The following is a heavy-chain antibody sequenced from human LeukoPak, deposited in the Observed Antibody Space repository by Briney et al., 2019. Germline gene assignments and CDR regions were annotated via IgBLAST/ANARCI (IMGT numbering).Heavy chain of an antibody. V-gene: IGHV3-53*01. CDR3: ARGRTVTTSGGDY. CDR1: GFTVSSNY. CDR2: IYSGGST. Sequence: PGGSLRLSCAASGFTVSSNYMSWVRQAPGKGLEWVSVIYSGGSTYYADSVKGRFTISRDNSKNTLCLQMNSLRAEDTAVYYCARGRTVTTSGGDYWGQGTLVTVSS. D-gene: IGHD4-17*01. J-gene: IGHJ4*02.